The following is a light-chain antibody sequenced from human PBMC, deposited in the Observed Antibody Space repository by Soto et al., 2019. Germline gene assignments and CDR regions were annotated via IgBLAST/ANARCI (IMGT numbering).Light chain of an antibody. CDR3: SSYTSSSTVI. CDR2: DVR. V-gene: IGLV2-14*03. CDR1: SSDVGGYNF. Sequence: QSALTQPASMSGSPGQSITISCTGTSSDVGGYNFVSWYQQHPGKAPKFIIYDVRNRPSGVSNRFSGSSSGNTASLTISGLQAEDEADYYCSSYTSSSTVIFGGGTKLTVL. J-gene: IGLJ2*01.